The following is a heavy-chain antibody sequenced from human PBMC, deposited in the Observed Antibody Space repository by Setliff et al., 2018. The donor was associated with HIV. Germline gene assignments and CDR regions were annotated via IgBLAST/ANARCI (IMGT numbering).Heavy chain of an antibody. D-gene: IGHD5-12*01. J-gene: IGHJ3*01. V-gene: IGHV3-23*01. CDR2: VSPDGDVT. CDR1: GFAFSTFD. Sequence: PGGSLRLSCVGTGFAFSTFDMNWVRQTPRKGLEWGAAVSPDGDVTYYPDSLRGRFTVSRDNAKNMLFLQMRNLGADDSAIYYCAKPTSGFYPRPYDLWGHGTKVTVSS. CDR3: AKPTSGFYPRPYDL.